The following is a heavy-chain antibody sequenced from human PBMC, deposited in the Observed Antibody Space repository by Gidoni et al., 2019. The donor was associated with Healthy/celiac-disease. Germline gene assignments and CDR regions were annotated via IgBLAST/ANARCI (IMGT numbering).Heavy chain of an antibody. CDR2: IIPIFGTA. D-gene: IGHD3-22*01. CDR1: GGTFSSYA. Sequence: QVQLVQSGAEVKKPGSSVKVSCKASGGTFSSYAISWVRQAPGQGLELMGGIIPIFGTANYAQKFQGRVTITADESTSTAYMELSSLRSEDTAVYYCAAREHYYDSSGYYSFDLWGRGTLVTVSS. CDR3: AAREHYYDSSGYYSFDL. J-gene: IGHJ2*01. V-gene: IGHV1-69*01.